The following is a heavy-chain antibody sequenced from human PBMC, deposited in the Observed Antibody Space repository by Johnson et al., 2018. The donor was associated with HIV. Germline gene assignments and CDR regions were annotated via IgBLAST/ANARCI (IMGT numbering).Heavy chain of an antibody. CDR2: LSYDGSNK. V-gene: IGHV3-30*18. CDR3: AKGDSSLSDDAFDI. CDR1: GFIFTKAW. J-gene: IGHJ3*02. Sequence: QMLLVESGGGLVQPGGSLRFSCAASGFIFTKAWMSWVRQAPGKGLEWVAVLSYDGSNKYYEDSVKGRFTISRDNAKNSLYLQMNRLRAEDTAVYYCAKGDSSLSDDAFDIWGQGTMVTVSS. D-gene: IGHD6-6*01.